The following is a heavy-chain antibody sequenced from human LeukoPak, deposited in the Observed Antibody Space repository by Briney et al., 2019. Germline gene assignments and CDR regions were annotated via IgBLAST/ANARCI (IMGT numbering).Heavy chain of an antibody. CDR1: GYTFTNYG. D-gene: IGHD1-26*01. J-gene: IGHJ4*02. CDR2: INTYNGNT. Sequence: GASVKVSCKASGYTFTNYGITWMRQAPGQGLEWMGWINTYNGNTNYAQKLQGRVTITTGTSTSTAYVELRSLRSDDTAVFYCARDLVDGVGAPGAYWGQGALVTVSS. V-gene: IGHV1-18*01. CDR3: ARDLVDGVGAPGAY.